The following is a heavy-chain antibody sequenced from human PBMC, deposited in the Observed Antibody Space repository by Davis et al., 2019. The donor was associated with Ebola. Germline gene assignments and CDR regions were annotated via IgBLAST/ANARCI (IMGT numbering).Heavy chain of an antibody. CDR2: ISRSSNNI. J-gene: IGHJ5*02. CDR3: ARFRVTMVRGYNWFDP. V-gene: IGHV3-48*01. Sequence: GESLKISCVASGFDFSTYGMDWVRQAPGKGLEWVSYISRSSNNIYYAESMKGRLTISRDNAKNSLYLQMNSLRAEDTAVYYCARFRVTMVRGYNWFDPWGQGTLVTVSS. D-gene: IGHD3-10*01. CDR1: GFDFSTYG.